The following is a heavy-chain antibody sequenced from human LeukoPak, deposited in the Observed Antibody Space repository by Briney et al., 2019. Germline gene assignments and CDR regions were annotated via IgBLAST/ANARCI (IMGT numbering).Heavy chain of an antibody. Sequence: SETLSLTCTVSGGSISSSNYYWGWIRQPPRKGLEWIGSIYYSGSTYYTPSLKSRVTISIDSSKNQFSLKLNSVTAADTAVYYCARDGVLMVYAIGNYYYYYMDVWGKGTTVTVSS. CDR3: ARDGVLMVYAIGNYYYYYMDV. CDR1: GGSISSSNYY. V-gene: IGHV4-39*07. J-gene: IGHJ6*03. CDR2: IYYSGST. D-gene: IGHD2-8*01.